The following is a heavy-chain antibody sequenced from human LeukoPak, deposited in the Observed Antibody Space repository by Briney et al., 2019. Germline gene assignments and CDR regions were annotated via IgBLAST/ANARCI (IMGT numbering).Heavy chain of an antibody. CDR1: GFTFDDYT. J-gene: IGHJ4*02. V-gene: IGHV3-43*01. CDR2: ISWDGGST. D-gene: IGHD2-2*01. CDR3: AKPAESSPFDY. Sequence: GSLRLSYAASGFTFDDYTMHWVRQAPGKGLEWVSLISWDGGSTYYADSVKGRFTISRDNSKNSLYLQMNSLRTEDTALYYCAKPAESSPFDYWGQGTLVTVSS.